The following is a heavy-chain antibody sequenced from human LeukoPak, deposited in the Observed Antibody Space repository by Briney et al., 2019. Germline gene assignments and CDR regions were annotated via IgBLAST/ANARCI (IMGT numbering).Heavy chain of an antibody. Sequence: GGSLRLSCAAPVFTSSSYGMHRGRHAPGKGLEWVAVILYDGSNKYNADSVKGRFTISRDNSKNTLYLQMNSLRGGDPAGYFCATDRGGIVAAGPLDYWGQGTLVTVSS. CDR1: VFTSSSYG. CDR2: ILYDGSNK. CDR3: ATDRGGIVAAGPLDY. J-gene: IGHJ4*02. D-gene: IGHD5-12*01. V-gene: IGHV3-30*03.